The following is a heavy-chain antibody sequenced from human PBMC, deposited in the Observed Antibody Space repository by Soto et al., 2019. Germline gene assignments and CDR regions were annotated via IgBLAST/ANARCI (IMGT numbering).Heavy chain of an antibody. D-gene: IGHD2-8*01. V-gene: IGHV6-1*01. CDR3: ARDPRPCLGYCTNVPWFDP. CDR2: TYYRSKWYN. CDR1: GDSVSSNSAA. J-gene: IGHJ5*02. Sequence: SQTLSLTCAISGDSVSSNSAAWNWIRQSPSRGLEWLGRTYYRSKWYNDYAVSVKSRITINPDTSKNQFSLQLNSVTPEDTAVYYCARDPRPCLGYCTNVPWFDPWGQGTLVTVSS.